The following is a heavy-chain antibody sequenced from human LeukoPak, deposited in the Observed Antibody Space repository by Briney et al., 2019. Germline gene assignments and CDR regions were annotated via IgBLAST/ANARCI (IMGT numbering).Heavy chain of an antibody. Sequence: GESLKISCQGSGYSFTNYWIGWVRQMPGKGLEWMGIIYPGDSDGRYSPSFQGQVTISADKSINTAYLQWTSLKASDSAMYYCARLQYDFSPFDPWGQGTLVTVSS. CDR1: GYSFTNYW. CDR2: IYPGDSDG. J-gene: IGHJ5*02. CDR3: ARLQYDFSPFDP. D-gene: IGHD3-3*01. V-gene: IGHV5-51*01.